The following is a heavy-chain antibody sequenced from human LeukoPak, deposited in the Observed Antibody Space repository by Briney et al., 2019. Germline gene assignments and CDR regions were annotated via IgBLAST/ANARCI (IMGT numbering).Heavy chain of an antibody. V-gene: IGHV4-39*01. CDR2: IYYSGST. CDR1: GVSISSSSYY. J-gene: IGHJ2*01. D-gene: IGHD6-19*01. Sequence: KPSETLSLTCTVSGVSISSSSYYWGWISQPPGKGLEWIGSIYYSGSTYYNLSLKSRVTISVDTSKNQFSLKLGSVTAADTAIYYCARPRGVAGVRADWYFDLWGRGALVTVSS. CDR3: ARPRGVAGVRADWYFDL.